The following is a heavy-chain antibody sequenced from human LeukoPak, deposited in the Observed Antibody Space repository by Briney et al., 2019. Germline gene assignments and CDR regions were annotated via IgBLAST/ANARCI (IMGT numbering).Heavy chain of an antibody. D-gene: IGHD6-19*01. V-gene: IGHV4-39*07. J-gene: IGHJ6*02. CDR2: IYYSGST. Sequence: SETLSLTCTVSGGSISSSSYYWGWIRQPPGKGLEWIGSIYYSGSTYYNPSLKSRVTISVDTSKNQFSLKLSSVTAADTAVYYCARDNHSSGWYRGYYYGTDVWGQGTTVTVSS. CDR3: ARDNHSSGWYRGYYYGTDV. CDR1: GGSISSSSYY.